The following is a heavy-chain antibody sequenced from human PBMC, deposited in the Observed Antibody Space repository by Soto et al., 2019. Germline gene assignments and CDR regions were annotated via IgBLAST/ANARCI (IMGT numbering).Heavy chain of an antibody. CDR2: ISAYNGNT. CDR1: GYTFTSYG. V-gene: IGHV1-18*01. D-gene: IGHD1-1*01. J-gene: IGHJ5*02. Sequence: QVQLVQSGAEVKKPGASVKVSCKASGYTFTSYGISWVRQASGQGLEWMGWISAYNGNTKYAQKLQGRVTMTTDTSPSTAYMELRSLRSDDTAVYYCARDEAYKWNDGGWFDPWGQGTLVTVSS. CDR3: ARDEAYKWNDGGWFDP.